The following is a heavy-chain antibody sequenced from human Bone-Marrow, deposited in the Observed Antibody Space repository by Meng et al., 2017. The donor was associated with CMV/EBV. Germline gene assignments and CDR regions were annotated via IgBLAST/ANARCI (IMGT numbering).Heavy chain of an antibody. V-gene: IGHV3-48*04. J-gene: IGHJ6*02. Sequence: GESLKISCSASGFTFSSYWMSWVRQAPGKGLEWVSYISSSGSTIYYADSVKGRFTISRDNAKNSLYLQMNSLRAEDTAVYYCAREGESIVPAAMGWSFYYGMDVWGQGTTVTVSS. CDR2: ISSSGSTI. CDR1: GFTFSSYW. CDR3: AREGESIVPAAMGWSFYYGMDV. D-gene: IGHD2-2*01.